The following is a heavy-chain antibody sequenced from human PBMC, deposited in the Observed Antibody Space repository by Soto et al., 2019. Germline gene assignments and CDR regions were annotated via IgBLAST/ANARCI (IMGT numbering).Heavy chain of an antibody. CDR3: ARGRWGLTTSNWLDP. V-gene: IGHV1-8*01. Sequence: QVQLVQSGAEVKKPGASVKVSCKASRYTFTSYDMYWVRQATGQGLEWMGWMNPNNGKTVYAQKFQGRVTMTRNTSISTAYMELSSLRSEDTAVYYCARGRWGLTTSNWLDPWGQGTLVTVSS. CDR2: MNPNNGKT. CDR1: RYTFTSYD. D-gene: IGHD4-17*01. J-gene: IGHJ5*02.